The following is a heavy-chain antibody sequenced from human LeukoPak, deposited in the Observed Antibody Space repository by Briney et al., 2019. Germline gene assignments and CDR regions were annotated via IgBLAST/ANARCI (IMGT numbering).Heavy chain of an antibody. Sequence: GGSLRLSCAASGFTFSSYSMNWVRQAPGKGLEWVSSISSSSSYIYYADSVKGRFTISRDNAKNSLYLQMNSLRAEDTAVYYCAXXXXSYYYGSGSYYRQREKDAFDIWGQGTMVTVSS. CDR1: GFTFSSYS. V-gene: IGHV3-21*01. CDR3: AXXXXSYYYGSGSYYRQREKDAFDI. CDR2: ISSSSSYI. J-gene: IGHJ3*02. D-gene: IGHD3-10*01.